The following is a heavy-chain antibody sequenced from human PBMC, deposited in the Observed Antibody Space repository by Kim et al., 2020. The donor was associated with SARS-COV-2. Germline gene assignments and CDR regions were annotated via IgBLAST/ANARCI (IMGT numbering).Heavy chain of an antibody. CDR1: GFPFSRFA. CDR2: ISYDGSNN. V-gene: IGHV3-30*04. CDR3: AREVPGYCSDGPCYFGFDY. D-gene: IGHD2-15*01. J-gene: IGHJ4*02. Sequence: GGSLRLSCAASGFPFSRFAVHWVRQAPGKGLEWVAVISYDGSNNYYADSVRGRFTISKDTSRNTVYLQMNSLRAEDTALYFCAREVPGYCSDGPCYFGFDYWGQGTLVAVSS.